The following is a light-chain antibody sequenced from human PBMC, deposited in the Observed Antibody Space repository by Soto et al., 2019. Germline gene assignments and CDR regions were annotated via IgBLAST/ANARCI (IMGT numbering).Light chain of an antibody. CDR3: QHYAGSPRT. Sequence: EIVLTQSPGTLSFSPGERATLSCRASHSLSSSQLAWYQQKPGQAPRLLIHDASSRATGIPDRFTGSGSGTDFTLTINRVEPEDFAVYFCQHYAGSPRTFGQGTKVDIK. J-gene: IGKJ1*01. CDR1: HSLSSSQ. V-gene: IGKV3-20*01. CDR2: DAS.